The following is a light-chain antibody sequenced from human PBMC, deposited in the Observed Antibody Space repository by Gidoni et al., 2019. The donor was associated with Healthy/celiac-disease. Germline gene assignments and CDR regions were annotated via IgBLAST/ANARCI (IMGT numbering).Light chain of an antibody. CDR3: QQYYSTPQT. V-gene: IGKV4-1*01. Sequence: DIVMTQSPDSLAVSLVERATINCKSSQSVLYSSNNKNYLAWYQQKPGQPPKLLIYWASTRESGVPDRFSGSGSGTDFTLTISSLQAEDVAVYYCQQYYSTPQTFGQXTKVEIK. CDR1: QSVLYSSNNKNY. CDR2: WAS. J-gene: IGKJ1*01.